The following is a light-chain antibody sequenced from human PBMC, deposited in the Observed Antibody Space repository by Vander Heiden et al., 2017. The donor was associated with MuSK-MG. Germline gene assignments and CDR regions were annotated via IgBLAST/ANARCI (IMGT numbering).Light chain of an antibody. CDR1: SISSY. J-gene: IGKJ2*01. CDR3: QQSYSTPYT. CDR2: AAS. V-gene: IGKV1-39*01. Sequence: SISSYLNWYQQKPGKSPKLLIYAASRLQSGVPSRFSGSGSGTDFTLTISSLQPEDFATYYCQQSYSTPYTFGQGTKLEIK.